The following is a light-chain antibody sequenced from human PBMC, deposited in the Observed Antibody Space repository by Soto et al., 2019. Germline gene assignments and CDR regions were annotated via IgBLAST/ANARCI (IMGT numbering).Light chain of an antibody. V-gene: IGLV4-69*01. CDR2: LNSDGSH. CDR3: QTWGSGIVV. J-gene: IGLJ2*01. Sequence: QPVLTQSPSASASLGASVKLTCTLSSGHSNYAIAWHQQQSEKGPRYLMKLNSDGSHSKGDGIPDRFSGSSSGAERYLTISRLQSEDEADCFCQTWGSGIVVFGGGTKLTVL. CDR1: SGHSNYA.